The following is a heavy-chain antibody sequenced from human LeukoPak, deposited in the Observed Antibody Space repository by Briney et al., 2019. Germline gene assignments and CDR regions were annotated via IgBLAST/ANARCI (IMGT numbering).Heavy chain of an antibody. CDR3: ARGIYGDYAPSSFDY. J-gene: IGHJ4*02. CDR1: GGPISSYY. Sequence: SETLSLTCTVPGGPISSYYWSSIRQPPGKGLEWVGYIYYSGSTNYNPSLKSRVPISVDTSKNQFSLKLSSVTAADTAVYYCARGIYGDYAPSSFDYWGQGTLVTVPS. V-gene: IGHV4-59*01. CDR2: IYYSGST. D-gene: IGHD4-17*01.